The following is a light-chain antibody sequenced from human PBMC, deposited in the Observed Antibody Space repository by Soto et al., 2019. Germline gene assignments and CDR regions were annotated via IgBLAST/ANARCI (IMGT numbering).Light chain of an antibody. V-gene: IGKV2D-29*01. CDR2: ESS. J-gene: IGKJ1*01. CDR3: QQLKSYPPT. CDR1: QSLLHSDGKTY. Sequence: DIVLTQTQLPLSVTPGQPASISCKSSQSLLHSDGKTYLHWYLQKPGQAPRLLIYESSNRATGIAARFSGSGSGTDFTLTISSLQPEDFATYYCQQLKSYPPTFGQGTKVDI.